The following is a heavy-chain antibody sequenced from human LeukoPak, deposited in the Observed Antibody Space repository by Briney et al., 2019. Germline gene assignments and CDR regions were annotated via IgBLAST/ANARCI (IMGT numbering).Heavy chain of an antibody. V-gene: IGHV4-31*11. CDR3: ARDLYVIGKYYYGMDV. D-gene: IGHD1-20*01. Sequence: SETLSLTCAVYGGSFSGYYWSWIRQHPGKGLEWIGYIYYSGSTYYNPSVKSRVTISVDTSKNQFSLKLTAVTAADTAVYYCARDLYVIGKYYYGMDVWGQGTTVTVSS. J-gene: IGHJ6*02. CDR1: GGSFSGYY. CDR2: IYYSGST.